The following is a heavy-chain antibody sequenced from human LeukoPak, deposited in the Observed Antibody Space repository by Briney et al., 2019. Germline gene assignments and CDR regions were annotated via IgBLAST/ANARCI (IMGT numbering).Heavy chain of an antibody. V-gene: IGHV6-1*01. Sequence: QTLSLTCAISGDSVSSNSATWNWIRQSPSRGLEWLGRTYYRSKWYKYYAVSVKGRITINPDTSKNQFSLQLNSVTPEDTAVYYCVRGPSYFQHWGQGTLVTVSS. CDR1: GDSVSSNSAT. CDR2: TYYRSKWYK. CDR3: VRGPSYFQH. J-gene: IGHJ1*01.